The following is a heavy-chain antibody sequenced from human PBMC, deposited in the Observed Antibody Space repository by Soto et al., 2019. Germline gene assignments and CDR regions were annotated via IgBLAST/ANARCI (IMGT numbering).Heavy chain of an antibody. J-gene: IGHJ5*02. D-gene: IGHD3-3*01. CDR3: ARESRSITIFGVVILNWFDP. V-gene: IGHV4-4*02. CDR2: IYHSGST. Sequence: SETLSLTCAVSGGSISSSNWWSWVRQPPGKGLEWIGEIYHSGSTNYNPSLKSRVTISVDKSKNQFSLKLSSVTAADTAVYYCARESRSITIFGVVILNWFDPWGQGTLVTVSS. CDR1: GGSISSSNW.